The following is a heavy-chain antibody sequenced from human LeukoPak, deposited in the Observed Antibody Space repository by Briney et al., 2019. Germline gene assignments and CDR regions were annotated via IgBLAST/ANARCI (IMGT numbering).Heavy chain of an antibody. V-gene: IGHV3-15*01. J-gene: IGHJ6*02. CDR3: TTRNGDYSGMDV. CDR2: IKSKTDGGTT. Sequence: GGSLRLSCAASGFTFSNYAMSWVRQAPGKGLEWVGRIKSKTDGGTTDYAAPVKGRFTISRDDSKNTLYLQMNSLKTEDTAVYYCTTRNGDYSGMDVWGQGTTVTVSS. D-gene: IGHD4-17*01. CDR1: GFTFSNYA.